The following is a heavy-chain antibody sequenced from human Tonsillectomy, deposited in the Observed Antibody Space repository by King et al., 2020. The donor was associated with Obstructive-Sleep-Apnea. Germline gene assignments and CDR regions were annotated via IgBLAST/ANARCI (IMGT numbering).Heavy chain of an antibody. D-gene: IGHD3-3*01. CDR1: GFTFSSYA. CDR3: ARDGGTIFGIMTFFDY. CDR2: IYYDGSSK. Sequence: VQLVESGGGVVQPGRSLRLSCAASGFTFSSYAIHWVRLSPGKGLEWVAFIYYDGSSKLYAYPVKGRFTIPRDNSKNKLYVQVNKLSAEDTAVYSCARDGGTIFGIMTFFDYWGQGTLVTVSS. V-gene: IGHV3-30-3*01. J-gene: IGHJ4*02.